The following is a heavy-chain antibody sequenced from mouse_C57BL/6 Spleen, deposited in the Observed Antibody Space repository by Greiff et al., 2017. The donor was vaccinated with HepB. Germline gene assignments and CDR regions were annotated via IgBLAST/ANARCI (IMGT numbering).Heavy chain of an antibody. Sequence: VQLQQSGAELVKPGASVKISCKASGYAFSSYWMNWVKQRPGKGLEWIGQIYPGDGDTKYNGKFKGKATLTADKSSSTAYMQLSSLTSEDSAVYFCARDYGSSVWYFDVWGTGTTVTVSS. CDR2: IYPGDGDT. CDR1: GYAFSSYW. V-gene: IGHV1-80*01. D-gene: IGHD1-1*01. J-gene: IGHJ1*03. CDR3: ARDYGSSVWYFDV.